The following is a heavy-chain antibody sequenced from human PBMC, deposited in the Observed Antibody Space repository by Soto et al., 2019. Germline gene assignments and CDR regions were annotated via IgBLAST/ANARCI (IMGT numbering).Heavy chain of an antibody. D-gene: IGHD2-2*01. Sequence: EVQLVESGGGLVQPGGSLRLSCAASGFTFSSYAMHWVRQAPGKGLEYVSAISSNGGSTYYANSVKGRFTISRDNSKNTLYLQMGSLRAEDMAVYYCASLYREYQLPKPKPGSYYYYYMDVWGKGTTVTVSS. V-gene: IGHV3-64*01. CDR2: ISSNGGST. CDR1: GFTFSSYA. CDR3: ASLYREYQLPKPKPGSYYYYYMDV. J-gene: IGHJ6*03.